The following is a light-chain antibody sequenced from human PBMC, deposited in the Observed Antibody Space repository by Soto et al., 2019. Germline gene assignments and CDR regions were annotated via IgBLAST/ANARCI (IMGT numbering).Light chain of an antibody. CDR3: QQYYSFPWT. CDR1: QSISTS. J-gene: IGKJ1*01. CDR2: AAS. Sequence: IRMTQSPSSVSGSXGDRVNIHCRARQSISTSLAWYQQKPGKAPTLXXYAASTLQGGGPSRFSGSGFETDFTRTISSLQAEDFATYYGQQYYSFPWTFGQGTKVDIK. V-gene: IGKV1-8*01.